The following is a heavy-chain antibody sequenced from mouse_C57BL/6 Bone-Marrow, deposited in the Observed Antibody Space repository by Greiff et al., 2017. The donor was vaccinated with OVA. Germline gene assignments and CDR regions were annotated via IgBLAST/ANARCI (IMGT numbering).Heavy chain of an antibody. V-gene: IGHV1-42*01. CDR2: INPSTGGT. CDR3: ARDDYDPFAY. CDR1: GYSFTGYY. D-gene: IGHD2-4*01. J-gene: IGHJ3*01. Sequence: VQLQQSGPELVKPGASVKISCKASGYSFTGYYMNWVKQSPKKSLEWIGEINPSTGGTTYNQKFKAKATLTVDKSSSTAYMQLKSLTSEDSAVYYCARDDYDPFAYWGQGTLVTVSA.